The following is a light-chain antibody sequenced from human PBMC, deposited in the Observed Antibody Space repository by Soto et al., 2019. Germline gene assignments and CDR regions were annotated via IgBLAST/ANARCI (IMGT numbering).Light chain of an antibody. CDR1: NIGSKG. Sequence: SYELTQPPSVSVAPGKTARITCGGNNIGSKGVHWYQQKPGQAPVLVIYYNTDRPSRIPERFSGSNSGNTATLTISRVEAGDEADYYCQVWDSSNDHVIFGGGTKLTVL. J-gene: IGLJ2*01. V-gene: IGLV3-21*04. CDR2: YNT. CDR3: QVWDSSNDHVI.